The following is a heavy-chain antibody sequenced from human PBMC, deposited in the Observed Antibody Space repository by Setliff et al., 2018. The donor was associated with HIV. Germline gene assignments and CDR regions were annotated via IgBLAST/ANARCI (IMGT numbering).Heavy chain of an antibody. V-gene: IGHV4-59*01. CDR2: MSYSGST. CDR1: GGSISSYF. D-gene: IGHD2-21*02. CDR3: ARSDSYCAGDCYAVDV. J-gene: IGHJ3*01. Sequence: SETLSLTCTVSGGSISSYFWSWIRQPPGKGLEWIGYMSYSGSTYYNPSLKSRIIMSVDTSKNQFSLKLSSVTAADTALYYCARSDSYCAGDCYAVDVWGPGTMVTVSS.